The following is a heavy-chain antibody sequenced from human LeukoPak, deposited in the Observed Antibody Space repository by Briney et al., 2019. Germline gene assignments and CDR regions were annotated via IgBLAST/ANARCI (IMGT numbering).Heavy chain of an antibody. V-gene: IGHV3-23*01. CDR1: GFIFSNYA. J-gene: IGHJ4*02. D-gene: IGHD3-9*01. Sequence: GASLRLSCAASGFIFSNYAMSWVRQAPGKGLEWVSAIGGRDSGTYYADSVRGRFTVSRDDPKNTLYLQMNTLRAEDTAVYYCAKWGDYDILTGYYDSNYWGQGTLVTVSS. CDR3: AKWGDYDILTGYYDSNY. CDR2: IGGRDSGT.